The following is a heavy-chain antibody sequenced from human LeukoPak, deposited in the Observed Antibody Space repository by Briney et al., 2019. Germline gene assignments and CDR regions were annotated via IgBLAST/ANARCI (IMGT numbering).Heavy chain of an antibody. CDR1: GFTFSSYA. CDR2: ISGSGYST. V-gene: IGHV3-23*01. Sequence: PGGSLRLSCAASGFTFSSYAMSWVRQAPGKGLEWVSGISGSGYSTYYADSVKGRFTISRDNSKNTLYLQMNSLRAEDTAVYYCASLIAAAGTGDYWGQGTLVTVSS. J-gene: IGHJ4*02. D-gene: IGHD6-13*01. CDR3: ASLIAAAGTGDY.